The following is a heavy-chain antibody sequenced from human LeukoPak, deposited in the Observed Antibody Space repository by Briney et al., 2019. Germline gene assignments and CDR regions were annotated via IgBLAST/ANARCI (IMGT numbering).Heavy chain of an antibody. CDR2: IYTSGST. CDR3: ARGLVVAVAGTPRLLHDAFDI. V-gene: IGHV4-4*07. D-gene: IGHD6-19*01. Sequence: SETLSLTCTVSGGSISSYYWSWIRQPAGKGLEWIGRIYTSGSTNYNPSLKSRVTMSVDTSKNQFSLKLSSVTAADTAVYYCARGLVVAVAGTPRLLHDAFDIWGQGTMVTVSS. J-gene: IGHJ3*02. CDR1: GGSISSYY.